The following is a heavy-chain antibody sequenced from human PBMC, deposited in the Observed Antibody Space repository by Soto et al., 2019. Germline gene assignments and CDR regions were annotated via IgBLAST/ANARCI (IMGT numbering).Heavy chain of an antibody. D-gene: IGHD3-10*01. V-gene: IGHV1-18*01. CDR1: GYTFNSYG. Sequence: ASVKVSYKACGYTFNSYGISWVRQAPAQGREWMGWIGAYNGNRNHAQKLQRRVTMPKDTCTSTAYIDLRSVRSDDPADYYCARERTGGGWFDPWGQGTLVTVSS. CDR3: ARERTGGGWFDP. CDR2: IGAYNGNR. J-gene: IGHJ5*02.